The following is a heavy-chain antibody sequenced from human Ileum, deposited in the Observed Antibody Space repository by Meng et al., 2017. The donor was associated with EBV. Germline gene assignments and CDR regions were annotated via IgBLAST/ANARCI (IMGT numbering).Heavy chain of an antibody. CDR2: IYYSGST. D-gene: IGHD2-15*01. CDR1: GGSISSSY. J-gene: IGHJ4*02. CDR3: ARGGWSLDY. Sequence: RLQEPGPGLVRPSETLSPTCTVSGGSISSSYWGWIRQPPGKGLEWIGYIYYSGSTNYNPSLKSRVTISVDTSKNQFSLNLSSVTAADTAVYYCARGGWSLDYWGQGTLVTVSS. V-gene: IGHV4-59*08.